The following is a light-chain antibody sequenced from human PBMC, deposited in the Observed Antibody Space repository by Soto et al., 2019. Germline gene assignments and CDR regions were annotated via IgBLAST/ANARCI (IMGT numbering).Light chain of an antibody. V-gene: IGKV2-28*01. J-gene: IGKJ4*01. CDR2: LGS. Sequence: DIVMTQSPGSLPVTPGESAFISCRSSQSLLRSDGYSSLDWYRQKSGQSPQLLIHLGSIRAPGVPDRFSGSGSRTDFTLKITRGEADDVGIYYCMQARQAPPTFGGGTRVEVK. CDR3: MQARQAPPT. CDR1: QSLLRSDGYSS.